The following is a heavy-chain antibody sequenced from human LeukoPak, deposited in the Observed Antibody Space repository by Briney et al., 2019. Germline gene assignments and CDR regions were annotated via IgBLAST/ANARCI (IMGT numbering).Heavy chain of an antibody. Sequence: GGSLRLSSAASGFTFSSYAMHWVRQAPGKGLEWVAVISYDGSNKYYADSVKGRFTISRDNSKNTLYLQMNSLRAEDTAVYYCARGQGGGIAATFDYWGQGTLVTVSS. CDR2: ISYDGSNK. CDR3: ARGQGGGIAATFDY. CDR1: GFTFSSYA. V-gene: IGHV3-30-3*01. D-gene: IGHD6-13*01. J-gene: IGHJ4*02.